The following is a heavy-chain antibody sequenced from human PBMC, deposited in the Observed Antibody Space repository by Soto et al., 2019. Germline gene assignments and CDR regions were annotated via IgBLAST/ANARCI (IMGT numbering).Heavy chain of an antibody. J-gene: IGHJ6*02. CDR1: GFTFSSYS. Sequence: GGSLRLSCAASGFTFSSYSMNWVRQAPGKGLEGVSYISSSSSTIYYADSVKGRFTISRDNAKNSLYLQMNSLRDEDTAVYYCARDGSTETANFHYAMDVWGQGTTVTVSS. V-gene: IGHV3-48*02. CDR3: ARDGSTETANFHYAMDV. CDR2: ISSSSSTI. D-gene: IGHD2-21*02.